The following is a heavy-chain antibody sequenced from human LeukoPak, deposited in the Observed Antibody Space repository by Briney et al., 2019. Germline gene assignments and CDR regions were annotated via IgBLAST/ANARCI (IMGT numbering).Heavy chain of an antibody. J-gene: IGHJ5*02. CDR1: GYTFTSYY. V-gene: IGHV1-46*01. Sequence: ASVKVSCKASGYTFTSYYMHWVRQAPGQGLEWMGIINPSGGSTNYAQKFQGRVTMTRDTSISTAYMELSRLRSDDTAVYYCARADPYWFDPWGQGTLVTVSS. CDR3: ARADPYWFDP. CDR2: INPSGGST.